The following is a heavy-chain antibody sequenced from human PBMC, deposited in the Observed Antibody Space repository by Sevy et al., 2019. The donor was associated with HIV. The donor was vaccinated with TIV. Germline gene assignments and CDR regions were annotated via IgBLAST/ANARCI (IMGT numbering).Heavy chain of an antibody. CDR2: IWYDGSRE. CDR1: GFSFSKYG. Sequence: GESLKISCAASGFSFSKYGMHWVRQAPGKGLEWVALIWYDGSREYYADSVKGRFTISRDNSNNTPYLQVHSLRAEDTAVYYCVRGADYYDSGGDNCASWGQGTLVTVSS. CDR3: VRGADYYDSGGDNCAS. J-gene: IGHJ4*02. V-gene: IGHV3-33*01. D-gene: IGHD3-22*01.